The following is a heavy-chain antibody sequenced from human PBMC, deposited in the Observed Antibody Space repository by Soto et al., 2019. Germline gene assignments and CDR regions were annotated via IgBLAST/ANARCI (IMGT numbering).Heavy chain of an antibody. Sequence: PSETLSLTCTVSGGSISSSDYYWSWIRQHPGKGLEYIGYIYYSGRTNYNPSLKSRVTISVDTSNNQFSLKLSSVTAADTAVYYCARDLGDYYFDYWGQGALVTVS. J-gene: IGHJ4*02. CDR3: ARDLGDYYFDY. CDR1: GGSISSSDYY. V-gene: IGHV4-31*03. D-gene: IGHD4-17*01. CDR2: IYYSGRT.